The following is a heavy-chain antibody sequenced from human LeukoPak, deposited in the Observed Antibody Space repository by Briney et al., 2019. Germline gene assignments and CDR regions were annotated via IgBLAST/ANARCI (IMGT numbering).Heavy chain of an antibody. CDR3: ARRVSPYYYDSSGYYGWFDP. CDR1: GYTLTSYG. D-gene: IGHD3-22*01. Sequence: ASVKVSCKASGYTLTSYGISWVRQAPGQGLEWMGWISAYNGNTNYAQKLQGRVTMTTDTSTSTAYMELRSLRSDDTAVYYCARRVSPYYYDSSGYYGWFDPWGQGTLVTVSS. J-gene: IGHJ5*02. CDR2: ISAYNGNT. V-gene: IGHV1-18*01.